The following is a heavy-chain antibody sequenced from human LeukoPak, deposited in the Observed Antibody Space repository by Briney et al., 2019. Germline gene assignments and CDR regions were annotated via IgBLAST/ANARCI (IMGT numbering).Heavy chain of an antibody. CDR3: AREANYYGSGSYFEGTFDY. V-gene: IGHV4-34*01. J-gene: IGHJ4*02. CDR2: INHSGST. Sequence: SETLSLTCAVYGGSFSGYYWSWIRQPPGKGLEWIGEINHSGSTNYNPSLKSRVTFSVDTSKNEFSLKLTSVTAADTAVYYCAREANYYGSGSYFEGTFDYWGQGSLVTVSS. D-gene: IGHD3-10*01. CDR1: GGSFSGYY.